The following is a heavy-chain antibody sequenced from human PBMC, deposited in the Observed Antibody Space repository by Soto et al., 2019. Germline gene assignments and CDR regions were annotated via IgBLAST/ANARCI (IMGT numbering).Heavy chain of an antibody. Sequence: WIRQHPGKGLEWIGYIYYSGSTYYNPSLKSRVTISVDTSKNQFSLKLSSVTAADTAVYYCARLRYCSSTSCSLNYFDYWGQGTLVTVSS. V-gene: IGHV4-31*02. J-gene: IGHJ4*02. CDR2: IYYSGST. D-gene: IGHD2-2*01. CDR3: ARLRYCSSTSCSLNYFDY.